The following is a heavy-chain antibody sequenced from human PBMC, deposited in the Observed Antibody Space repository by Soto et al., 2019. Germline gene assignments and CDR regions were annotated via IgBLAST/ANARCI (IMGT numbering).Heavy chain of an antibody. CDR2: ISSSSSYI. V-gene: IGHV3-21*01. J-gene: IGHJ4*02. CDR1: GFTFSSYS. D-gene: IGHD3-9*01. CDR3: ARALLTGLGRTNFDY. Sequence: EVQLVESGGGLVKPGGSLRLSCAASGFTFSSYSMNWVRQAPGKGLEWVSSISSSSSYIYYADSVKGRFTISRDNAKNSLYLQMNSLRAEDTAVYYCARALLTGLGRTNFDYWGQGTLVTVSS.